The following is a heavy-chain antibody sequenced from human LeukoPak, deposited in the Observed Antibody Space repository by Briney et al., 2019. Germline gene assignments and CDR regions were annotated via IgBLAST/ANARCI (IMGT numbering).Heavy chain of an antibody. J-gene: IGHJ4*02. D-gene: IGHD5-18*01. CDR2: INAGNGNT. CDR1: GYTFTSYA. CDR3: ARAERGYSYGLYY. V-gene: IGHV1-3*01. Sequence: EASVKVSCKASGYTFTSYAMHWVRQAPGQRLEWMGWINAGNGNTKYSQKFQGRVTITRDTSASTAYMELSSLRPEDTAVYYCARAERGYSYGLYYWGQGTLVTVSS.